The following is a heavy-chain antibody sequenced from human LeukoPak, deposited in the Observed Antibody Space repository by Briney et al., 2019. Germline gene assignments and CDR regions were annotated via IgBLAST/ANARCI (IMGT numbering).Heavy chain of an antibody. CDR2: IYYSGST. V-gene: IGHV4-39*07. CDR3: ARDATSDYYGSGSFDY. Sequence: PSETLSLTCTVSGGSISSSSYYWGWIRQPPGKGLEWIGSIYYSGSTYYNPSLKSRVTISVDTSKNQFSLKLSSVTAADTAVYYCARDATSDYYGSGSFDYWGQGTLVTVSS. J-gene: IGHJ4*02. CDR1: GGSISSSSYY. D-gene: IGHD3-10*01.